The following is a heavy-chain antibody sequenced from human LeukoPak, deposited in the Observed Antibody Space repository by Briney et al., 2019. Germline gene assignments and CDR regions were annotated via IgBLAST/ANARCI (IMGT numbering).Heavy chain of an antibody. Sequence: PPGGSLRLSCAASGFTFSTYGMHWVRQAPGKGLEWVAFIRFDGSNIYYADSVKGRFSISRDNSKTTLYLQMNSLRAEDTAVYYCAKDGSTVTSFDSWGQGTLVTVSS. CDR1: GFTFSTYG. V-gene: IGHV3-30*02. CDR3: AKDGSTVTSFDS. D-gene: IGHD4-17*01. CDR2: IRFDGSNI. J-gene: IGHJ4*02.